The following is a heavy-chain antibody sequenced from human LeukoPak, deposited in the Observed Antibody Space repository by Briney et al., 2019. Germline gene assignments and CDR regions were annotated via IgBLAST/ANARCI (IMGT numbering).Heavy chain of an antibody. D-gene: IGHD4-23*01. J-gene: IGHJ4*02. CDR2: ISSSGSTI. Sequence: KAGGSLRLSCAASGFTFSDYYMSWIRQAPGKGLEWVSYISSSGSTIYYADSVKGRFTISRDNAKNSLYLQMNSLRAEDTAVYYCARVHYGGNSNVDYWGQGTLVTVSS. V-gene: IGHV3-11*01. CDR3: ARVHYGGNSNVDY. CDR1: GFTFSDYY.